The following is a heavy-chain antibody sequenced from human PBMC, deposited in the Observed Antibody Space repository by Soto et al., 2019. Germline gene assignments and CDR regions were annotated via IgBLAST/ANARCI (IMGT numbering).Heavy chain of an antibody. D-gene: IGHD6-19*01. CDR2: ISYNGSNK. Sequence: QAQLVESMGGVVQPGGSLRLSCGASGFTFSSYVIHWVRQAPGKGLEWVAVISYNGSNKYYADSVKGRFTISRDNSKNTLYLQMNSLRAEDTAVYYCAKGGSGWNGFYSGMDVWGQGTTVTVSS. CDR3: AKGGSGWNGFYSGMDV. CDR1: GFTFSSYV. V-gene: IGHV3-30*18. J-gene: IGHJ6*02.